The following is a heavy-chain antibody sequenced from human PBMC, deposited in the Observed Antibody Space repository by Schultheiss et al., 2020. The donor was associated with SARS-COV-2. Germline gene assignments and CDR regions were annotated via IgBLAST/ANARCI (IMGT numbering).Heavy chain of an antibody. V-gene: IGHV1-2*06. CDR3: ASDSTSDDSFGV. CDR2: INPNSGGT. CDR1: GYTFTGYY. Sequence: ASVKVSCKASGYTFTGYYMHWVRQAPGQGLEWMGRINPNSGGTNYAQKFQGRVTMTRDTSISTAYMELSRLRSDDTAVYYCASDSTSDDSFGVWGRGTMVTVSS. J-gene: IGHJ3*01.